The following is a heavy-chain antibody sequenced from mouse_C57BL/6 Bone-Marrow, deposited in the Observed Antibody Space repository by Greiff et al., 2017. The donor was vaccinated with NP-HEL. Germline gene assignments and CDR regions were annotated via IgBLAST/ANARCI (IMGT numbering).Heavy chain of an antibody. V-gene: IGHV1-69*01. CDR3: ARESFAY. CDR2: IDPSDSYT. Sequence: QVQLQQPGAELVMPGASVKLSCKASGYTFTSYWMHWVKQRPGQGLEWIGEIDPSDSYTNYNQKFKGKSTLTVDKSSSTDYMQLSSLTSEDSAVYYCARESFAYWGQGTLVTVSA. CDR1: GYTFTSYW. J-gene: IGHJ3*01.